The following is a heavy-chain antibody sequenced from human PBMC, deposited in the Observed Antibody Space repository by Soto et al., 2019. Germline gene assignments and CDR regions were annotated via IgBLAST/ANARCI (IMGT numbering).Heavy chain of an antibody. J-gene: IGHJ4*02. CDR1: GFSFDDYP. CDR2: ISWDGGYS. D-gene: IGHD2-15*01. CDR3: AKGVFPGYSYGTVDS. V-gene: IGHV3-43*01. Sequence: EVQLVESGGVVVQPGGSLRLSCAASGFSFDDYPMHWVRQAPGKGLEWVSLISWDGGYSDYADSLKGRFTISRDNNKNSLYLQMNSLTTEDTGMYYCAKGVFPGYSYGTVDSWGQGTLVTVSS.